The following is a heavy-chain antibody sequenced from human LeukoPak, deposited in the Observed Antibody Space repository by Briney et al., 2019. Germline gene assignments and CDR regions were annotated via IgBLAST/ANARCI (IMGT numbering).Heavy chain of an antibody. D-gene: IGHD2-15*01. Sequence: GGSLRLSCAASGFTFSNYAMSWVRQAPGKGLEWVSGISATGRSIYYADSVKGRFTSSRDNSKNTLYLQMNSLRAEDTAVYYCAKTGYCSGSSCYLGDYWGQGTLVTVSS. J-gene: IGHJ4*02. V-gene: IGHV3-23*01. CDR3: AKTGYCSGSSCYLGDY. CDR2: ISATGRSI. CDR1: GFTFSNYA.